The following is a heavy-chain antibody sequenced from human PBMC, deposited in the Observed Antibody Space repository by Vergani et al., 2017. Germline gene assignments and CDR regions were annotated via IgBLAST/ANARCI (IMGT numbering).Heavy chain of an antibody. CDR1: GGSISSYY. D-gene: IGHD5-12*01. CDR3: ARSGYDYVGKDWFDP. Sequence: QVQLQESGPGLVKPSETLSLTCTVSGGSISSYYWSWIRQPPGKGLEWIGYIYYSGSTNYNPSLKSRVTISVDTSKNQFSLKLSSVTAADTAVYYWARSGYDYVGKDWFDPWGQGTLVTVSS. CDR2: IYYSGST. V-gene: IGHV4-59*01. J-gene: IGHJ5*02.